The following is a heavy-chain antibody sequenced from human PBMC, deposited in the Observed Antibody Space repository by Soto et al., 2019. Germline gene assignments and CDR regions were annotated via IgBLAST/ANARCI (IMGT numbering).Heavy chain of an antibody. CDR1: GFTFSRNA. D-gene: IGHD3-16*02. CDR2: VSSDGSST. Sequence: PGGSLRLSCVGSGFTFSRNAMHWVRQAPGRGLEYVSGVSSDGSSTYYANSVKGRFIISRDNSNNTLFLQMGSLRAEDMAVYFCASGRGYIFYFDYWGQGALVTVSS. CDR3: ASGRGYIFYFDY. J-gene: IGHJ4*02. V-gene: IGHV3-64*01.